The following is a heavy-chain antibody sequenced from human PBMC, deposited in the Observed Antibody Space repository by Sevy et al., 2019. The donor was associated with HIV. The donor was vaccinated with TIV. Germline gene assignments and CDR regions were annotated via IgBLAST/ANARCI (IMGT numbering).Heavy chain of an antibody. CDR3: VRQTVTTSHAFDI. D-gene: IGHD4-17*01. J-gene: IGHJ3*02. Sequence: GESLKISCKGSGYSFTSYWIGWVRQMPGKGLEWMGIIYPGDSDTRYSPSFQGQVTISADKSISTAYLQWSSLKASDTAMYYCVRQTVTTSHAFDIWGQGTMVTVSS. CDR1: GYSFTSYW. CDR2: IYPGDSDT. V-gene: IGHV5-51*01.